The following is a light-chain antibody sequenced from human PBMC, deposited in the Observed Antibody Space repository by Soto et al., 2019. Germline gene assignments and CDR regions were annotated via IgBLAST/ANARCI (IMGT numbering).Light chain of an antibody. CDR1: QNINKY. CDR3: QQGFTRPWT. J-gene: IGKJ1*01. Sequence: DIQMTQSPSSLSASVGDRVTITCRASQNINKYLSWYKHKPGEAPRLLIYGASILQVWGPSRFSGSGSGTDFTLAISRLQPEDFASYYCQQGFTRPWTFGLGTKVEVK. CDR2: GAS. V-gene: IGKV1-39*01.